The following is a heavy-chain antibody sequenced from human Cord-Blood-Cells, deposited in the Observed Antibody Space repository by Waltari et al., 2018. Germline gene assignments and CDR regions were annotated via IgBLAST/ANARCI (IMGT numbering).Heavy chain of an antibody. Sequence: QVQLVPPGAEVKKPGAVVKVSCKVSGYTLTELSLHWVRPAPVKGLEWMGGFDPEDGETIYAQKFQGRVTMTEDTSTDTAYMELSSLRSEDTAVYYCATETGTTAFDIWGQGTMVTVSS. CDR2: FDPEDGET. CDR1: GYTLTELS. CDR3: ATETGTTAFDI. D-gene: IGHD1-7*01. V-gene: IGHV1-24*01. J-gene: IGHJ3*02.